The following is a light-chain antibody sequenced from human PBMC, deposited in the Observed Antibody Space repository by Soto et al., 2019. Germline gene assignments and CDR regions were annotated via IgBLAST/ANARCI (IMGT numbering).Light chain of an antibody. CDR2: EVS. CDR1: TSDFGAYNY. Sequence: QSVLTQPPSASGSPGQSITISCTGSTSDFGAYNYVSWYKHHPGQAPQLMIYEVSNRPSGVSNRFSGSKSGNTASLTISGLQADDEGDYYCSSKTSSSSPFVFGTGTKSPS. J-gene: IGLJ1*01. CDR3: SSKTSSSSPFV. V-gene: IGLV2-14*01.